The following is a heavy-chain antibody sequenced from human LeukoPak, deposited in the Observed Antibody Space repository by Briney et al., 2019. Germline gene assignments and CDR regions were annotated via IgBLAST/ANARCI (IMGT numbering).Heavy chain of an antibody. CDR2: INPSGGST. D-gene: IGHD1-1*01. V-gene: IGHV1-46*01. CDR3: ARELPSPNDHHYFDY. CDR1: GYTFTSYY. Sequence: GASVKVSCKASGYTFTSYYMHWVRQAPGQGLEWMGIINPSGGSTSYAQKLQGRVTMTRDMSTSTVYMELSSLRSEDTAVYYCARELPSPNDHHYFDYWGQGTLVTVSS. J-gene: IGHJ4*02.